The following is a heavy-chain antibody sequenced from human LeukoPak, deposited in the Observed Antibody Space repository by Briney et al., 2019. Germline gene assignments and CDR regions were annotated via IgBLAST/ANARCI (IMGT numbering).Heavy chain of an antibody. CDR3: ARHPRGGSGYYDY. D-gene: IGHD3-22*01. CDR1: GGSISSYY. CDR2: IYYSGST. V-gene: IGHV4-59*08. J-gene: IGHJ4*02. Sequence: SETLSLTCTVSGGSISSYYWSWIRQPPGKGLEWIGYIYYSGSTNYNPSLKSRVTISVDTSKNQFSLKLSSVTAADTAVYYCARHPRGGSGYYDYWGQGTLVTVSS.